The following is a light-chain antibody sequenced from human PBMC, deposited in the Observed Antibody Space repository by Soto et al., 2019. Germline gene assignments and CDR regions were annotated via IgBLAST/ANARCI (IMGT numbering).Light chain of an antibody. J-gene: IGKJ5*01. CDR3: QQYKNWPL. CDR1: QSVGGS. CDR2: HTS. V-gene: IGKV3D-15*01. Sequence: ETVLTQSPGTLSLSPGERATLSCRASQSVGGSLAWYQQRPGQAPRLLVYHTSNRATGIPDRFSASGSGTDFTLTISSLQSEDFAVYYCQQYKNWPLFGQGTRLEI.